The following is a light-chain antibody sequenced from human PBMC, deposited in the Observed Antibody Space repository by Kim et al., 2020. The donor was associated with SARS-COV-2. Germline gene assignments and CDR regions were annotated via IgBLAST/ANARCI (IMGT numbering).Light chain of an antibody. J-gene: IGLJ2*01. Sequence: SSELTQDPAVSVALGQTVRSTCQGDSLRSYYTIWYQQKPGQAPILVIYGKNNRTSGIPDRFSGSSSGNTASLTITGTQAGDEADYYCNSRDSNDNVVFGGGTQLTVL. V-gene: IGLV3-19*01. CDR3: NSRDSNDNVV. CDR2: GKN. CDR1: SLRSYY.